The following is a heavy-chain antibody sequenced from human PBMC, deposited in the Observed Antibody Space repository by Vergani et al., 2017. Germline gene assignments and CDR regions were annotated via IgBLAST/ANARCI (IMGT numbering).Heavy chain of an antibody. CDR1: GYTFTGYY. CDR2: INAGNGNT. D-gene: IGHD6-19*01. J-gene: IGHJ5*02. Sequence: QVQLVQSGAEVKKPGASVKVSCKASGYTFTGYYMHWVRQAPGQGLEWMGWINAGNGNTKYSQKFQGRVTITRDTSASTAYMELSSLRSEDTAVYYCARGSSGWFSNWFDPWGQGTLVTVSS. V-gene: IGHV1-3*01. CDR3: ARGSSGWFSNWFDP.